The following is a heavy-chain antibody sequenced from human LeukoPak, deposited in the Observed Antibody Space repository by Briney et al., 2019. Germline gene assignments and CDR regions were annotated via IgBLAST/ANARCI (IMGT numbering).Heavy chain of an antibody. V-gene: IGHV3-23*01. J-gene: IGHJ4*02. CDR3: AKGGVLLWFGGNDY. D-gene: IGHD3-10*01. CDR1: GFTFSSYA. CDR2: ISGSGGST. Sequence: GGSLRLSCAASGFTFSSYAMSWVRQAPGNVLDWVSAISGSGGSTQYADSVKGRFTIWSDNSKNTLYLQMNSLRAEDTAVYYCAKGGVLLWFGGNDYWGQGTLVTVSS.